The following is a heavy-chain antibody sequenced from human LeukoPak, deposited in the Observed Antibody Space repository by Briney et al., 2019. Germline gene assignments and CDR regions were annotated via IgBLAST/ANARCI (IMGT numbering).Heavy chain of an antibody. CDR2: INTNTGNP. CDR1: GYTFTSYA. CDR3: AREGRWYYDSSGVFDY. Sequence: ASVKVSCKASGYTFTSYAMNWVRQAPGQGLEWMGWINTNTGNPTYAQGFTGRFVFSLDTSVSTAYLQISSLKAEDTAVYYCAREGRWYYDSSGVFDYWGQGTLVTVSS. J-gene: IGHJ4*02. D-gene: IGHD3-22*01. V-gene: IGHV7-4-1*02.